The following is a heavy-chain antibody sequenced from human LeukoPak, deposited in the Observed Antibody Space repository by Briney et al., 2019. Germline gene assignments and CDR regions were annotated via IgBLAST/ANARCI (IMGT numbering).Heavy chain of an antibody. D-gene: IGHD1-26*01. CDR2: IHFSGST. CDR1: GGSISNIIYY. V-gene: IGHV4-39*01. CDR3: ARPMGALDF. J-gene: IGHJ4*02. Sequence: PSETLSLTCSVSGGSISNIIYYWAWVRLPPGKGLEWIGSIHFSGSTYYNPSLKSRVTISADTSKNQFSLRLNFVTAADTAVYYCARPMGALDFWGQGALVTVSS.